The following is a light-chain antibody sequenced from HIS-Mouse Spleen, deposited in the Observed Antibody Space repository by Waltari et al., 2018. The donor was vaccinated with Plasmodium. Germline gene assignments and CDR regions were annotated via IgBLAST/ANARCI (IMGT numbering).Light chain of an antibody. J-gene: IGLJ2*01. Sequence: SYELTQPSSVSVSPGQTARITCSGDVLAKKYARWFQQKPGQAPVLVIYTDSERPSGIPERFSGSSSGTTVTLTISGAQVEDEADYYCYSAADNNLIGGGTKLTVL. CDR2: TDS. V-gene: IGLV3-27*01. CDR3: YSAADNNL. CDR1: VLAKKY.